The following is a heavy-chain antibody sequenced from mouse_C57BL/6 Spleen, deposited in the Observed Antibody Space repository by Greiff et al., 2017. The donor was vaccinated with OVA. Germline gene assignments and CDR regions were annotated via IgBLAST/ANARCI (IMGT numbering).Heavy chain of an antibody. Sequence: QVQLKESGAELAKPGASVKLSCKASGYTFTSYWMNWVKQRPGQGLEWIGYINPSSGYTKYNQKFKDKATLTADKSTSTAYMQLISLTYEDSAVYYCARKNYLDYWGQGTTLTVSS. V-gene: IGHV1-7*01. CDR3: ARKNYLDY. CDR1: GYTFTSYW. J-gene: IGHJ2*01. CDR2: INPSSGYT.